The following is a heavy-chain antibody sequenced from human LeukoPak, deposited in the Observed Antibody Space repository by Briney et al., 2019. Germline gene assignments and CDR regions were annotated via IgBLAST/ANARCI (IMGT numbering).Heavy chain of an antibody. CDR2: IYYGGST. Sequence: SQTLSLTCTVSGASISSGDYYWSWIRQPPGKGLEWIGYIYYGGSTYYNPSLKSRVTISLDTSKNQFSLKLNSVTAADMAVYYCAREYYYGSGSARAFDLWGRGTLVTVSS. J-gene: IGHJ4*02. CDR1: GASISSGDYY. D-gene: IGHD3-10*01. V-gene: IGHV4-30-4*01. CDR3: AREYYYGSGSARAFDL.